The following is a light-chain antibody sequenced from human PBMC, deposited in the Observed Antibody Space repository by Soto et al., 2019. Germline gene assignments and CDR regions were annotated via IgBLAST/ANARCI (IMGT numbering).Light chain of an antibody. J-gene: IGLJ7*01. V-gene: IGLV1-44*01. Sequence: QAVVTQPPSASGTPGQRVTFSCSGSSSNIESNTVNWYQQLPGTAPKHLIYSNNQRPSGVPDRFSGSKSGTSASLAINGLQSEDEADYYCAVWDDSLNGVIFGGGTQLTVL. CDR2: SNN. CDR1: SSNIESNT. CDR3: AVWDDSLNGVI.